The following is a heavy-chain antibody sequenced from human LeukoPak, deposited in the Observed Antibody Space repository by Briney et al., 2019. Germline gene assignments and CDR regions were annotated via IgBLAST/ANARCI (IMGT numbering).Heavy chain of an antibody. CDR1: GFSVRSSY. V-gene: IGHV3-53*01. CDR3: ARGASCGGDCYPH. J-gene: IGHJ4*02. D-gene: IGHD2-21*02. Sequence: GGSLRLSCEASGFSVRSSYMSWVRQAPGKGLEWVSVIYTSDSTHYADSVKGRFIISRDNSRNTLYLQMNSLRAGDTAVYYCARGASCGGDCYPHWGQGTLVTVSS. CDR2: IYTSDST.